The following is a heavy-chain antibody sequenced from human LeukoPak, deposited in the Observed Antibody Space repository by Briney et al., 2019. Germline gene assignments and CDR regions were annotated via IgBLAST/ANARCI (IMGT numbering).Heavy chain of an antibody. Sequence: GGSLRLSCAGSGFIFYSYAMHWVRQAPGRGLEYVSAITSNGGSTFYADSVKGRFTISRDNSKNTLYLQMGSLRAEDMAVYYCARGGDYDFWSGYSQRWFDYWGQGTLVTVSS. CDR1: GFIFYSYA. CDR3: ARGGDYDFWSGYSQRWFDY. J-gene: IGHJ4*02. CDR2: ITSNGGST. D-gene: IGHD3-3*01. V-gene: IGHV3-64*02.